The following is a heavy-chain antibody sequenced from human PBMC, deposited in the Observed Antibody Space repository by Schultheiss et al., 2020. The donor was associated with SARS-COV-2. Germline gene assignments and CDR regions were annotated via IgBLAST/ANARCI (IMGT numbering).Heavy chain of an antibody. CDR3: ARDLRYSSSWLTYYYYGMDV. CDR2: MYDSGST. D-gene: IGHD6-13*01. CDR1: GGSISSGSYY. Sequence: SETLSLTCAVSGGSISSGSYYWSWIRQPPGKGLEWIGYMYDSGSTNYNPSLKSRVTISVDTSKNQFSLKLSSVTAADTAVYYCARDLRYSSSWLTYYYYGMDVWGQGTTVTVSS. V-gene: IGHV4-61*01. J-gene: IGHJ6*02.